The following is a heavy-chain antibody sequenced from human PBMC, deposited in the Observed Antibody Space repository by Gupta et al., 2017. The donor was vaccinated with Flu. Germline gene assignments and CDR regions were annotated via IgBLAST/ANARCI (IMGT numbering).Heavy chain of an antibody. V-gene: IGHV3-11*01. Sequence: QVQLVESGGGLVKPGGSLRLSCAASGFTFSDYYMGWIRQEPGKGLEWVSYISSSGSTIYYADSVKGRLTIARENAKNSLYLQMNSLRAEDTAVYYCARGYCSSTTCYGAVGLDYWGQGTLVTVSA. J-gene: IGHJ4*02. CDR3: ARGYCSSTTCYGAVGLDY. CDR2: ISSSGSTI. CDR1: GFTFSDYY. D-gene: IGHD2-2*01.